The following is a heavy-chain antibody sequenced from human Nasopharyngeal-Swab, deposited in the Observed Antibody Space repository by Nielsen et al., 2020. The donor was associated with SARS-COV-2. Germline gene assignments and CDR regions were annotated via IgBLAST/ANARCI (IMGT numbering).Heavy chain of an antibody. J-gene: IGHJ3*01. D-gene: IGHD5-12*01. Sequence: GGPLRLSCAASGSGFSYYEMNWVRQAPGKGLEWISYISTTTATIYYADSVKGRFTISRDNAKNSLYLQMNSLRAEDTAVYYCAREVPYSGHDDAFDLWGQGTMVTVSS. CDR1: GSGFSYYE. V-gene: IGHV3-48*03. CDR2: ISTTTATI. CDR3: AREVPYSGHDDAFDL.